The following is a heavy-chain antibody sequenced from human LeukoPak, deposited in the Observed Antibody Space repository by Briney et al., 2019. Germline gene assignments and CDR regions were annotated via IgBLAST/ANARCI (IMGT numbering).Heavy chain of an antibody. D-gene: IGHD6-6*01. J-gene: IGHJ6*03. CDR3: ARVSSSSGHYYYMDV. Sequence: TGGSLRLSCAASGFTFSSYSMNWLRQAPGKGLEWVSSISSSSSYIYYADSVKGRFTISRDNAKNSLYLQMNSLRAEDTAVYYCARVSSSSGHYYYMDVWGKGTTVTVSS. CDR2: ISSSSSYI. V-gene: IGHV3-21*01. CDR1: GFTFSSYS.